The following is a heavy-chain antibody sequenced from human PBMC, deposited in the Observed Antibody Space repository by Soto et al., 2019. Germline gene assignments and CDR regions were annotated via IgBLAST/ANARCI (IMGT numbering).Heavy chain of an antibody. Sequence: QVQLVQSGAEVKKPGSSVKVSCKASGGTFSSYAISWVRQAPGQGLEWMGGIIPIFGTANYAQKFQGRVTITADESTGTAYMGLSSLRSEDTAVYYWARHVPAAGYYYGMDVWGQGTTVTVSS. J-gene: IGHJ6*02. D-gene: IGHD2-2*01. CDR3: ARHVPAAGYYYGMDV. CDR2: IIPIFGTA. V-gene: IGHV1-69*12. CDR1: GGTFSSYA.